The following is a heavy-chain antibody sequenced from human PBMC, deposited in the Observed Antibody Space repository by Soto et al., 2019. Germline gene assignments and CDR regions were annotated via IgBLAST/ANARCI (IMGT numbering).Heavy chain of an antibody. J-gene: IGHJ6*02. CDR3: ARAAVLRSYYYYYDMDV. CDR2: IIPIFGTA. CDR1: GGTFSSYA. D-gene: IGHD3-3*01. V-gene: IGHV1-69*13. Sequence: SVKVSCKASGGTFSSYAISWVRQAPGQGLEWMGGIIPIFGTANYAQKFQGRVTITADESTSTAYMELSSLRSEDTAVYYCARAAVLRSYYYYYDMDVWGQGTTVTVSS.